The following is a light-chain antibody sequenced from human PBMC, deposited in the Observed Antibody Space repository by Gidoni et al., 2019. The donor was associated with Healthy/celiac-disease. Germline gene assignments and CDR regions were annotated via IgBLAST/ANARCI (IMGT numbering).Light chain of an antibody. CDR3: RQSYSTPFT. CDR2: AAS. CDR1: QSISCY. Sequence: DSQMTPSPSSLSASVGDRVPITCLAIQSISCYLKWDQQKPGNSPKLLIYAASSLQSGVPSRFSGSGSGTDFTLTISSLQPEDFATYYCRQSYSTPFTFGQGTKLEIK. J-gene: IGKJ2*01. V-gene: IGKV1-39*01.